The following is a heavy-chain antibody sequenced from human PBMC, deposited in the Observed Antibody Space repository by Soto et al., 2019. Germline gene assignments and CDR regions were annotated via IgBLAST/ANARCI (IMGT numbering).Heavy chain of an antibody. Sequence: QVHLVQSGAEMRNPGASVKVSCKASGYTFIGNYVHWVRQAPGQGLEWVGWINPNSGATNSAQKFQGRVTMTRDTSIMTTYMELSRLRSDDTAVYYCARDFVSTIGDFDYWGQGTLVTVSS. CDR3: ARDFVSTIGDFDY. J-gene: IGHJ4*02. D-gene: IGHD3-16*01. CDR1: GYTFIGNY. V-gene: IGHV1-2*02. CDR2: INPNSGAT.